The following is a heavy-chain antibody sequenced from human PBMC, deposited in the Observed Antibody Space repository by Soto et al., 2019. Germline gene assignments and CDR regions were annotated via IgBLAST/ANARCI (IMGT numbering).Heavy chain of an antibody. CDR2: INHSGST. V-gene: IGHV4-34*01. J-gene: IGHJ4*02. CDR3: ARLKLRGGYCTNGVCYPRFDY. CDR1: GGSFSGYY. Sequence: QVQLQQWGAGLLKPSETLSLTCAVYGGSFSGYYWSWIRQPPGKGLEWIGEINHSGSTNYNPSLKSRVTISVDTSKNQFSLKLSSVTAADTAVYYCARLKLRGGYCTNGVCYPRFDYWGQGTLVTVSS. D-gene: IGHD2-8*01.